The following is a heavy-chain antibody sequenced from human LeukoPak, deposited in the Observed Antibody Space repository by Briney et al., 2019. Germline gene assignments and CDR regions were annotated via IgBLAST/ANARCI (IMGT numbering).Heavy chain of an antibody. Sequence: SETLSLTCTVSGGSISSSSYYWGWIRQPPGKGLEWLGSIYYSGTTYYNPSLKSRVTISVDTSTNQLSLKLSSVTAADTAVYYCARIVVALTYYYYMDVWGKGATVTVSS. CDR1: GGSISSSSYY. CDR2: IYYSGTT. CDR3: ARIVVALTYYYYMDV. D-gene: IGHD3-22*01. J-gene: IGHJ6*03. V-gene: IGHV4-39*01.